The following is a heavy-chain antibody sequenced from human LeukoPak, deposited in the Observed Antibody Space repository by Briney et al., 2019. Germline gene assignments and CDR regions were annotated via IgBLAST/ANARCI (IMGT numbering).Heavy chain of an antibody. CDR3: ARAARRSYYNG. CDR2: INHSGST. CDR1: GGSFSGYY. J-gene: IGHJ4*02. Sequence: PSETLSLTCAVYGGSFSGYYWSWIRQPLGKGLEWIGEINHSGSTNYNPSLKSRVTISVDTSKNQFSLKLSSVTAADTAVYYCARAARRSYYNGWGQGTLVTVSS. D-gene: IGHD3-10*01. V-gene: IGHV4-34*01.